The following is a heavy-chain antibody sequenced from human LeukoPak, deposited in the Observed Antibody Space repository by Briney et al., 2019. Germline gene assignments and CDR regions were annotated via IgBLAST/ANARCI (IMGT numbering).Heavy chain of an antibody. V-gene: IGHV4-59*01. CDR2: IYYSGST. CDR3: AGHSPVFYSYGPEDYFDY. D-gene: IGHD5-18*01. CDR1: GGSISSYY. Sequence: SETLSLTCTVSGGSISSYYWSWVRQPPGKGREGMGYIYYSGSTNYNPSLTSGGTISVDTSKNQFSLKLSSVTAADTAVYYCAGHSPVFYSYGPEDYFDYWGQGTLVTVSS. J-gene: IGHJ4*02.